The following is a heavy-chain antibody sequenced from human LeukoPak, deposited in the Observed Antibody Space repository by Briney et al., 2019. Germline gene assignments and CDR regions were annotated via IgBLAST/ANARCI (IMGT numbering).Heavy chain of an antibody. CDR1: GASVSSSH. V-gene: IGHV4-59*02. Sequence: PSETLSLTCVVSGASVSSSHWNWIRQLPGKGLEWIGCLSYTGKTDYNPSLTSRVTISLDTSKNQVSLKVRSVTAADTAIYYCSEGYFEPFDHWGQEPWSPSPQ. D-gene: IGHD3-22*01. J-gene: IGHJ4*01. CDR2: LSYTGKT. CDR3: SEGYFEPFDH.